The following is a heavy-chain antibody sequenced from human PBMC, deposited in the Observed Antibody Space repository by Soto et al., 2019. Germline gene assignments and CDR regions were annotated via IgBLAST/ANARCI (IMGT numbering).Heavy chain of an antibody. V-gene: IGHV3-33*01. CDR3: ARSPYYYDSSGYYRYYFDY. Sequence: GESLKISCAASGFTFSSYGMHWVRQAPGKGLEWVAVIWYDGSNKYYADSVKGRFTISRDNSKNTLYLQMNSLRAEDTAVYYCARSPYYYDSSGYYRYYFDYWGQGTLVTVSS. J-gene: IGHJ4*02. CDR2: IWYDGSNK. D-gene: IGHD3-22*01. CDR1: GFTFSSYG.